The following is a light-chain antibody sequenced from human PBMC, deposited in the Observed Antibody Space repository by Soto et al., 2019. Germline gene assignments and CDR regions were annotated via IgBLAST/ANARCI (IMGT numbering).Light chain of an antibody. CDR3: QQYYSTLGT. V-gene: IGKV4-1*01. CDR1: QSVLYSSNNKNY. Sequence: DIVMTQSPDSLAVSLGERATINCKSSQSVLYSSNNKNYLAWYQQKPGQPPKLLIYWASIRESGVPDRFSGSGSGTDFTLTISSLQAEDVAVYYCQQYYSTLGTFGQGTKLEIK. J-gene: IGKJ2*01. CDR2: WAS.